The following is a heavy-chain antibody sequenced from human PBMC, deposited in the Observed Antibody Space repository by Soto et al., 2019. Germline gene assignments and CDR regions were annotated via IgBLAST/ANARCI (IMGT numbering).Heavy chain of an antibody. CDR2: VYYSGST. CDR1: GGSISSSNYY. Sequence: QLQLQESGPGLVKPSETLSLTCTVSGGSISSSNYYWGWIRQPPGKGLEWIGSVYYSGSTYYNPSLKSRVTISVDTSKNQFSLKLSSVTATDTAVYLCARHMLAYCTGTFCYAARAWFDPWGQGTLVTVSS. CDR3: ARHMLAYCTGTFCYAARAWFDP. V-gene: IGHV4-39*01. D-gene: IGHD2-2*01. J-gene: IGHJ5*02.